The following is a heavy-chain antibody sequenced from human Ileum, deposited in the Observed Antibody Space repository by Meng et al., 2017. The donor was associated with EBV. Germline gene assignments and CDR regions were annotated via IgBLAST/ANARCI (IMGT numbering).Heavy chain of an antibody. Sequence: QVQLQESGPGLVKPSGTLSLTCDVSGGSISSDYWWSWVRQSPGKGLEWIGEILHTGSTNYNPSLGSRVTMSVDKSKNQFSLKVTSVTVADTAVYYCARDPRSGWQYSFDHWGLGTLVTVS. CDR1: GGSISSDYW. V-gene: IGHV4-4*02. CDR3: ARDPRSGWQYSFDH. J-gene: IGHJ4*02. D-gene: IGHD6-19*01. CDR2: ILHTGST.